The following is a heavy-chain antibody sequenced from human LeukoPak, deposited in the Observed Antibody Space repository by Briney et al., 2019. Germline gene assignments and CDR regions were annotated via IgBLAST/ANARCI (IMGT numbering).Heavy chain of an antibody. V-gene: IGHV4-34*01. D-gene: IGHD6-13*01. CDR3: ARQKASSSWSQLVGHFNY. CDR2: INHSGST. CDR1: GGSFSGYY. Sequence: SETLSLTCAVYGGSFSGYYWSWIRQPPGKGLEWIGEINHSGSTNYNPSLKSRVTISVDTSKNQFSLKLSSVTAADTAVYYCARQKASSSWSQLVGHFNYWGQGTLVTVSS. J-gene: IGHJ4*02.